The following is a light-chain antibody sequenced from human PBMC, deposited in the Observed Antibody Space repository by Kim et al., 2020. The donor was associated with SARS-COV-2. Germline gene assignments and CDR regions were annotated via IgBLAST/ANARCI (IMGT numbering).Light chain of an antibody. CDR2: DAS. Sequence: LSPGTGATLTCGASQTIDRFLAWYQQKPGQAPRLLIYDASNRATDIPARFSGSGSGTDFTLTISSLEPEDFAVYYCQQRAHWPLTFGGGTKLEI. V-gene: IGKV3-11*01. J-gene: IGKJ4*01. CDR3: QQRAHWPLT. CDR1: QTIDRF.